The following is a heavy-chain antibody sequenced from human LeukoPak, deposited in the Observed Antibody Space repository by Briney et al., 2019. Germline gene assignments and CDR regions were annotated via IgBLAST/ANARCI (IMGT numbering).Heavy chain of an antibody. J-gene: IGHJ4*02. CDR3: ARGTLYYYGSASYSPPNFDY. CDR2: IYYSGST. CDR1: GGFISSSSYY. D-gene: IGHD3-10*01. Sequence: KTSETLSLTCTVSGGFISSSSYYWGWIRQPPGKGLEWIGSIYYSGSTYYNPSLKSRVTISVDTSKNQFSLKLSSVTAADTAVYYCARGTLYYYGSASYSPPNFDYWGQGTLVTVSS. V-gene: IGHV4-39*07.